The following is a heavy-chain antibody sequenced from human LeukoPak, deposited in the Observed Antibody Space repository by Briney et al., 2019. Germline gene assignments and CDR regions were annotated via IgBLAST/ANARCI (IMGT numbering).Heavy chain of an antibody. J-gene: IGHJ3*02. Sequence: GVSLTLSCVVSVFTISSHSMNWVRQAPAKGLEWVSSICENSKDILYVDSVKGRFTISRNNAKNSLYLQTNSLRADDTAVYYCAREVDEAFDIWGQGTMVTVSS. CDR3: AREVDEAFDI. CDR2: ICENSKDI. V-gene: IGHV3-21*01. CDR1: VFTISSHS.